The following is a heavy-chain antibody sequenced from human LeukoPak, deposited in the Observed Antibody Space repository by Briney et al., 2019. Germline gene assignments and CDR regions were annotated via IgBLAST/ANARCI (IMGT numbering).Heavy chain of an antibody. Sequence: ASVKVSCKASGGTFSSYVISWVRQAPGQGLEWMGGIIPIFGTANYAQKFQGRVTITADESTSTAYMELSSLRSEDTAVYYCARSPQPDLTYGSGSYYNGTYYYYYMDVWGKGTTVTISS. CDR3: ARSPQPDLTYGSGSYYNGTYYYYYMDV. D-gene: IGHD3-10*01. CDR2: IIPIFGTA. J-gene: IGHJ6*03. CDR1: GGTFSSYV. V-gene: IGHV1-69*13.